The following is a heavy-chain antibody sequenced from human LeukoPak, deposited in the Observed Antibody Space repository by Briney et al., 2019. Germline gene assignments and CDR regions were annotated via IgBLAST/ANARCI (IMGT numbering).Heavy chain of an antibody. Sequence: SETLSLTCTVSGGSISSYYWSWIRQPPGKGLEWIGYIYYSGSTNYNPSLKSRVTISVDTSKNQFSLKLSSVTAADTAVYYCARALQGRLAAAGTRWFDPWGQGTLVTVSS. CDR3: ARALQGRLAAAGTRWFDP. CDR2: IYYSGST. CDR1: GGSISSYY. D-gene: IGHD6-13*01. J-gene: IGHJ5*02. V-gene: IGHV4-59*01.